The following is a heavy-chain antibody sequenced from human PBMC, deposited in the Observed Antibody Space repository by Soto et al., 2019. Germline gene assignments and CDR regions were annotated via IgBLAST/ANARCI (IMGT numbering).Heavy chain of an antibody. Sequence: EASVKVSCKASGGTFSSYAISWVRQAPGQGLEWMGGIIPIFGTANYAQKFQGRVTITADESTSTAYMELSSLRSEDTAVYYCARVNYDFWSGYYSDYYYYGMDVWGQGTTVTVSS. CDR2: IIPIFGTA. V-gene: IGHV1-69*13. D-gene: IGHD3-3*01. CDR1: GGTFSSYA. CDR3: ARVNYDFWSGYYSDYYYYGMDV. J-gene: IGHJ6*02.